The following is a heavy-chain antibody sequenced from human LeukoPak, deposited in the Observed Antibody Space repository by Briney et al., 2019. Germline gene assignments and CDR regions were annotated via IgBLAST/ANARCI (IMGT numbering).Heavy chain of an antibody. CDR3: ARQLYSSGSYYAPMDV. Sequence: SETLSLTCAVYGGSFSGYYWSWIRQPPGKGLEWIREINHSGSTNYNPSLKSRVTISVDTSKNQFSLKLSSVTAADTAVYYCARQLYSSGSYYAPMDVWGKGTTVTISS. CDR1: GGSFSGYY. V-gene: IGHV4-34*01. D-gene: IGHD3-10*01. CDR2: INHSGST. J-gene: IGHJ6*03.